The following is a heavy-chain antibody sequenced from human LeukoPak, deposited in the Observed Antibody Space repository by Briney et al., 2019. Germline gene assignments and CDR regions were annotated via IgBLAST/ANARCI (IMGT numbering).Heavy chain of an antibody. J-gene: IGHJ4*02. V-gene: IGHV3-7*04. CDR2: INQGGSAT. CDR3: ARVDSYDSGWFDY. Sequence: GGSLRLSCAASAFTFSRNWMSWVRQAPGKGLEWVANINQGGSATYYVDSVKGRFTISRDNAKNSLYLQMNSLRAEGTAVYYCARVDSYDSGWFDYWGQGTLVTVSS. D-gene: IGHD6-19*01. CDR1: AFTFSRNW.